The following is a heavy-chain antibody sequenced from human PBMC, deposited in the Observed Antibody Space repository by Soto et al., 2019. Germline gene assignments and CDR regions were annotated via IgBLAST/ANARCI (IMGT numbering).Heavy chain of an antibody. CDR1: GCTFDDYA. CDR3: AKDILAVTTPIAAFDI. Sequence: EVQLVESGGGLGQPGRSLRLSCAASGCTFDDYAMHWVRHAPGKGLEWVSGISWNSGSIGYADSVKGRFTISRDNAKNSLYLQMNSVRAEDTALYYCAKDILAVTTPIAAFDIWGQGTMVTVSS. D-gene: IGHD4-17*01. J-gene: IGHJ3*02. CDR2: ISWNSGSI. V-gene: IGHV3-9*01.